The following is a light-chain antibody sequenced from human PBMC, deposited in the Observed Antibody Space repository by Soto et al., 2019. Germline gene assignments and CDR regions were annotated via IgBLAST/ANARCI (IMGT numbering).Light chain of an antibody. J-gene: IGKJ1*01. V-gene: IGKV3-15*01. CDR3: QQYNNWPPGT. CDR2: GAS. Sequence: ESVFTASRATLSLSPGERAVLCCRASQSVGSYLAWYQQKPGQAPRLLIYGASTRATGIPARFSGSGSGPQSPHTISSLQSEDFAVYYCQQYNNWPPGTFGQGTKVDI. CDR1: QSVGSY.